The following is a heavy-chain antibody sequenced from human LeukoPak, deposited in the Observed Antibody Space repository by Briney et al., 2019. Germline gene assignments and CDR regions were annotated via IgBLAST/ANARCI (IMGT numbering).Heavy chain of an antibody. Sequence: PGGSLRLSCAASGFTVSSNYVSWVRQAPGKGLEWVSVLYSGGRTHYADSVKGRFTISRDNSKNTLYLQMNSLRAEDTAVYYCASETGYVWGSYRYIHWGQGTLVTVSS. J-gene: IGHJ4*02. V-gene: IGHV3-53*01. CDR1: GFTVSSNY. D-gene: IGHD3-16*02. CDR3: ASETGYVWGSYRYIH. CDR2: LYSGGRT.